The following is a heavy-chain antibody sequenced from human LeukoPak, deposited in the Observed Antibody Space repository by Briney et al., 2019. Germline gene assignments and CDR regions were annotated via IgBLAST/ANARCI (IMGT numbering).Heavy chain of an antibody. D-gene: IGHD2-2*03. CDR3: AKGLDIVVVPASFDL. Sequence: PGRSLRLSCAASGFTFDDYAMHWVRQAPGQGLEWVRGISWNSGSIGYADSVKGRFTISRDNAKNSLYLQMNSLRAEDTALYYCAKGLDIVVVPASFDLWGRGTLVTVSS. V-gene: IGHV3-9*01. CDR2: ISWNSGSI. J-gene: IGHJ2*01. CDR1: GFTFDDYA.